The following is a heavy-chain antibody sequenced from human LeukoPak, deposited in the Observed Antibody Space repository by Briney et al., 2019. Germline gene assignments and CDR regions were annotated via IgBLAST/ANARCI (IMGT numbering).Heavy chain of an antibody. CDR2: ISGSGGST. Sequence: GGSLRLSWAASGFTFSSYGMSWVRQAPGKGLEWVSAISGSGGSTYYADSVKGRVTISRDNSKNTLYLHMTSLSAEDTAVYYCAKAVITMVRGVTHFDYWGQGTLVTVSS. D-gene: IGHD3-10*01. J-gene: IGHJ4*02. CDR3: AKAVITMVRGVTHFDY. CDR1: GFTFSSYG. V-gene: IGHV3-23*01.